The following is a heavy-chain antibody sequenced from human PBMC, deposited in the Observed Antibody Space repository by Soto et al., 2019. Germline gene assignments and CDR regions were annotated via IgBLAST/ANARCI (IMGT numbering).Heavy chain of an antibody. V-gene: IGHV5-51*01. J-gene: IGHJ3*02. D-gene: IGHD2-21*01. CDR1: GYSFTSYW. CDR3: ARRDIVVVHDAFDI. CDR2: IYPGDSDT. Sequence: GESLKISCKGSGYSFTSYWIGWVRQMPGKGLEWMGIIYPGDSDTRYSPPFQGQVTISADKSISTAYLQWSSPKASGTAMYYCARRDIVVVHDAFDIWGQGTMVTVSS.